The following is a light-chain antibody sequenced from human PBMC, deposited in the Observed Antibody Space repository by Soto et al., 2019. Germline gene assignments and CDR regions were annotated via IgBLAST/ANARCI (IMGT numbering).Light chain of an antibody. J-gene: IGKJ2*01. CDR2: HAS. Sequence: ETVMTQSPATLSVSPGERATLSCRASQSVHSNLAWYQQKPGQAPRLLIFHASTRATGIPARFSGSGSGTEFTLTISSLQSEDFAVYYCQQYNDWRTFGQGTKVDI. CDR3: QQYNDWRT. CDR1: QSVHSN. V-gene: IGKV3-15*01.